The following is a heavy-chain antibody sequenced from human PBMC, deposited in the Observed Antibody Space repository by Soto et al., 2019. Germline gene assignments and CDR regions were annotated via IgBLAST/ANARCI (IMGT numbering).Heavy chain of an antibody. CDR3: AMTTELDS. CDR2: MHYSGNT. J-gene: IGHJ4*02. D-gene: IGHD4-17*01. Sequence: SQMQCLRKSVAEGYSVVLGGYWVWNRQPPGKGLEWIGSMHYSGNTFYNPSLKSRVTLSVDTSKNQFSLKLTSLSAADTAVYYCAMTTELDSWGQGSLVTVSS. CDR1: EGYSVVLGGY. V-gene: IGHV4-39*01.